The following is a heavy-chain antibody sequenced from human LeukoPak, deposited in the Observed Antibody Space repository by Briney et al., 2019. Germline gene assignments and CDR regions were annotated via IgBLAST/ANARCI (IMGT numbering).Heavy chain of an antibody. CDR2: IYPGDSDT. D-gene: IGHD6-6*01. CDR3: ARSSQYSSSSLRGVVDY. Sequence: PGESLKISCKGSGYSFTSYWIGWVRQMPGKGLEWMGIIYPGDSDTRYSPSFQGQVTISADKSISTAYLQWSSLKASDTAMYYCARSSQYSSSSLRGVVDYWGQGTLVTVSS. J-gene: IGHJ4*02. V-gene: IGHV5-51*01. CDR1: GYSFTSYW.